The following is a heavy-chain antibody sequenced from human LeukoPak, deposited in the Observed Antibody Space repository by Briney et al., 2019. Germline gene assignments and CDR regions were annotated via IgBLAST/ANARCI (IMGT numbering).Heavy chain of an antibody. CDR2: ISPNTGDT. D-gene: IGHD4-17*01. V-gene: IGHV1-2*02. Sequence: ASVKVSCKASGYTFIDYDMHWVRQVPGQGLEWMGWISPNTGDTKYAQKFQGRVTMTRDTSINTAYMELSSLRSDDTAVYYCARIDYGDYVYFCPSSTRHYYMDVWGKGTTVTVSS. J-gene: IGHJ6*03. CDR3: ARIDYGDYVYFCPSSTRHYYMDV. CDR1: GYTFIDYD.